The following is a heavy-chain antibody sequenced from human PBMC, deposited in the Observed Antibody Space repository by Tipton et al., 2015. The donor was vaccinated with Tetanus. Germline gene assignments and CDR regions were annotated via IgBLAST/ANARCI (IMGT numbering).Heavy chain of an antibody. D-gene: IGHD3-3*01. J-gene: IGHJ4*02. CDR3: ARVDIMTVDFWSATVYV. Sequence: QSGPEVKKPGASVTVSCRASGYSFSDYYIHWMRQAPGQGPEWMGIINPGHDSKSYSQKLEGRLTLTRYTSTSTVYMELNSLRLEDTAVYYCARVDIMTVDFWSATVYVCGRGTLVTFSS. V-gene: IGHV1-46*04. CDR2: INPGHDSK. CDR1: GYSFSDYY.